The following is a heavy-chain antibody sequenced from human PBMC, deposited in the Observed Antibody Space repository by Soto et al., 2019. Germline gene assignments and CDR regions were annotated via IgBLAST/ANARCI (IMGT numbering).Heavy chain of an antibody. CDR2: INPNSGGT. Sequence: ASVKVSCKASGYTFTGYYMHWVRQAPGQGLEWMGWINPNSGGTNYAQKFQGWVTMTRDTSISTAYMELSRLRSDDTAVYYCARDSHRLRFWGYYFDYWGQGTLVTVSS. D-gene: IGHD3-3*01. CDR1: GYTFTGYY. J-gene: IGHJ4*02. CDR3: ARDSHRLRFWGYYFDY. V-gene: IGHV1-2*04.